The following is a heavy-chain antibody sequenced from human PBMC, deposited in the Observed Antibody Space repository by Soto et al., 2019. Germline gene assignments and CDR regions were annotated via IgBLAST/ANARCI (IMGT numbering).Heavy chain of an antibody. D-gene: IGHD5-18*01. CDR2: INAGNGNT. V-gene: IGHV1-3*01. CDR1: GYTFTSYA. CDR3: AREFGQLWLLVNLSWFDP. Sequence: QVQLVQSGAEVKKPGASVKVSCKDSGYTFTSYAMHWVRQAPGQRLEWMGWINAGNGNTKYSQQCQGRVTITRDTSASTAYMELSSLRSEDTAVYYCAREFGQLWLLVNLSWFDPWGQGTLVTVSS. J-gene: IGHJ5*02.